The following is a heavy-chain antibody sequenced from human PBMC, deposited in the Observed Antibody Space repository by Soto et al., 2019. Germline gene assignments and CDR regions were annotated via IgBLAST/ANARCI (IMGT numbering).Heavy chain of an antibody. Sequence: QVQLQESGPGLVKPSQTLSLTCTVSGGSISSNDYYWIWIRQHPGNGLEWIGNIYYNGSTHYKPSLKSLLPVSADTSNNQFSLKLTSVTAADTAVYFCDRDLPKDYYYGLDVWGQGTTVTVS. V-gene: IGHV4-30-4*01. CDR3: DRDLPKDYYYGLDV. CDR2: IYYNGST. J-gene: IGHJ6*02. CDR1: GGSISSNDYY.